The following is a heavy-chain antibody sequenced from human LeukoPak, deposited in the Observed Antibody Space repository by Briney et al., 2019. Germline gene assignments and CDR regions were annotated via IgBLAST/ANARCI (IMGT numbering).Heavy chain of an antibody. J-gene: IGHJ6*04. CDR1: GFTFSSYE. CDR3: AELGITINGGV. CDR2: ISSSGSTI. V-gene: IGHV3-48*03. D-gene: IGHD3-10*01. Sequence: PGGSLRLSCAASGFTFSSYEMNWVRQAPGKGLEWVSYISSSGSTISYADSVKGRFTISRDNAKNSLYLQMNSLRAEDTAVYYCAELGITINGGVWGKGTTVTASS.